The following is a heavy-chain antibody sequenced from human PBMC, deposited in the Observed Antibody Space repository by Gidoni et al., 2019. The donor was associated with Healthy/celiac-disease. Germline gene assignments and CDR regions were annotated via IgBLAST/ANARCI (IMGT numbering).Heavy chain of an antibody. V-gene: IGHV4-59*01. CDR3: AREISIAARPDERDKGMDV. D-gene: IGHD6-6*01. Sequence: QVQLQESGPGLVKPSETLSLTCTVSGGSISSYYWSWIRQPPGKGLEWIGYIYYSGSTNYNPSLKSRVTISVDTSKNQFSLKLSSVTAADTAVYYCAREISIAARPDERDKGMDVWGQGTTVTVSS. J-gene: IGHJ6*02. CDR1: GGSISSYY. CDR2: IYYSGST.